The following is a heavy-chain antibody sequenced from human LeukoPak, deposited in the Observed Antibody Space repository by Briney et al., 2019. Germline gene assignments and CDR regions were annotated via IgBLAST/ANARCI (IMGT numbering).Heavy chain of an antibody. CDR2: INHSGST. CDR1: GGSFSGYY. D-gene: IGHD2-8*01. J-gene: IGHJ6*03. CDR3: ARVPYAIFYYYYYMDV. V-gene: IGHV4-34*01. Sequence: SETLSLTCAVYGGSFSGYYWSWIRQPPGKGLEWIGEINHSGSTNYNPSLKSRVTISVDTSKNQFSLKLSSVTAADTAVYYCARVPYAIFYYYYYMDVWGKGTTVTVSS.